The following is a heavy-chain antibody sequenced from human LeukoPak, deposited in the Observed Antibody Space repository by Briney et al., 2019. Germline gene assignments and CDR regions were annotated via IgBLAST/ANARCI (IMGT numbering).Heavy chain of an antibody. V-gene: IGHV1-2*02. J-gene: IGHJ5*02. CDR1: GYTFTGYY. CDR3: ARDLTGTTGWFDP. D-gene: IGHD1-7*01. Sequence: ASVTVSCKASGYTFTGYYMHWVGQAPGQGLEWMGWINPNSGCTNYAQMFQGRVTITSDTSLSTAHMELSRLRSDDTAVYYCARDLTGTTGWFDPWGQGTLVTVSS. CDR2: INPNSGCT.